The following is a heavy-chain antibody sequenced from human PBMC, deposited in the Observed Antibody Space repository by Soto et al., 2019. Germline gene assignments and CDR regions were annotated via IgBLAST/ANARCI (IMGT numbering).Heavy chain of an antibody. CDR2: ISYDGDNK. V-gene: IGHV3-30-3*01. J-gene: IGHJ6*02. CDR3: ARPWGQLSTYYYGMDT. D-gene: IGHD3-16*01. CDR1: GFTFRNYA. Sequence: QVQLVESGGGVVRPGRSLTLSCAASGFTFRNYAMHWVRQAPGKGLEWVATISYDGDNKYYTDSVKGPFTISRDNSKNTLYLQMNSLRPEDTAVYYCARPWGQLSTYYYGMDTWGQGTTVTVSS.